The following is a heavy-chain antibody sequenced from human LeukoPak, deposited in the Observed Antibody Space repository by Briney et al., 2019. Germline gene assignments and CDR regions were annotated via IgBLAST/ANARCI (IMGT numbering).Heavy chain of an antibody. Sequence: SETLSLTCTVSGCSISSSSYYWGWIRQPPGKGLEWIGSIYYSGSTYYNPSLKSRVTISVDTSKNQFSLKLNSVTAADTAVYYCARLRWNDRFDYWGQGTLVTVSS. D-gene: IGHD1-1*01. CDR3: ARLRWNDRFDY. CDR1: GCSISSSSYY. V-gene: IGHV4-39*01. CDR2: IYYSGST. J-gene: IGHJ4*02.